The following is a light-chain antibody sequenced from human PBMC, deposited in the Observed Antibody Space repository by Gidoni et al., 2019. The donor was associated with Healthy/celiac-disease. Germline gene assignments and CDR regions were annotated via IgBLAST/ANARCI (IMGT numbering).Light chain of an antibody. Sequence: SSELTQHPSVSATPGQTASITCSGDKLVDKYACGYQQKTGQSPVLVIYQDSKRPSGIPERFSGSNAGNTATLTISGTQAMDEADYYCQAWDSSTAVVFGGGTTLTVL. V-gene: IGLV3-1*01. J-gene: IGLJ2*01. CDR1: KLVDKY. CDR3: QAWDSSTAVV. CDR2: QDS.